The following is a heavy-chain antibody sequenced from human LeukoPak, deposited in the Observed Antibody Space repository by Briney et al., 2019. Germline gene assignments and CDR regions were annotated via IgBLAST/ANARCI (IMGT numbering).Heavy chain of an antibody. CDR3: ARHRTSPYYDTLTGCYDY. Sequence: GESLKISCKGSGYSFTSYWIGWVRQMPGKGLEWMGIIYPGDSDTRYSPSFQGQVTISADKSISTAYLQWSSLKASDTAMYYCARHRTSPYYDTLTGCYDYWGQGTLVTVSS. CDR1: GYSFTSYW. D-gene: IGHD3-9*01. V-gene: IGHV5-51*01. CDR2: IYPGDSDT. J-gene: IGHJ4*02.